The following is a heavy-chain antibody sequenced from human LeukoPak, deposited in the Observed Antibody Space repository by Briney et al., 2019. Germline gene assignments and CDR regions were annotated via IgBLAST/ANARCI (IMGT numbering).Heavy chain of an antibody. J-gene: IGHJ4*02. CDR1: GGSISSGGYY. CDR3: AKDERNWNYNLASQTYD. V-gene: IGHV3-23*01. D-gene: IGHD1-7*01. CDR2: ISGSGVST. Sequence: LSLTCTVSGGSISSGGYYWSWIRQPPGKGLEWVSAISGSGVSTYYADSVKGRFTVSRDNSKNTLYLQMSSLRAEDTAVYYCAKDERNWNYNLASQTYDWGQGTLVTVSS.